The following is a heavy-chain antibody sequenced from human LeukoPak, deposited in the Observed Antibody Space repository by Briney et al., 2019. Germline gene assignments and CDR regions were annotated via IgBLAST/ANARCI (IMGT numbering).Heavy chain of an antibody. Sequence: GGSLRLSCAVSGFSLNRYWMSWVRLTPGKGLEWVATMNHDRSEIYHADSVKGRFIISRDDAKNSLYLQMNRLRVEDTAVYYCRTWKQGYCSGYSCYNAFHIWGQGTMVTVSS. V-gene: IGHV3-7*01. CDR1: GFSLNRYW. D-gene: IGHD2-15*01. J-gene: IGHJ3*02. CDR2: MNHDRSEI. CDR3: RTWKQGYCSGYSCYNAFHI.